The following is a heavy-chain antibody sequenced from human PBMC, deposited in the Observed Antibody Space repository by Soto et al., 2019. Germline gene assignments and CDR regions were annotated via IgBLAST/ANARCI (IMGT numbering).Heavy chain of an antibody. CDR2: INAANGDT. D-gene: IGHD6-13*01. V-gene: IGHV1-3*01. CDR1: GYTFTGYY. Sequence: ASVKVSCKASGYTFTGYYMHWVRQAPGQGLEWMGWINAANGDTKYSPKFQGRVTITRDTSASTAYMELSSLRSEDTAVYYCVRRHVSATGIDWFDPWGQGILVSV. CDR3: VRRHVSATGIDWFDP. J-gene: IGHJ5*02.